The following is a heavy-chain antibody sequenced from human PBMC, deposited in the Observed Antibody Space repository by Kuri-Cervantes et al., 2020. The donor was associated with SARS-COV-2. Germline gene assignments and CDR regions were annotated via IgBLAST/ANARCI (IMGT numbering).Heavy chain of an antibody. V-gene: IGHV3-33*08. J-gene: IGHJ6*03. CDR1: GFSLTNYA. D-gene: IGHD3-10*01. CDR2: IWYDGKNE. Sequence: GGFLRPACGASGFSLTNYAIHWVRQAPGKGLEWVSVIWYDGKNEYYAGSVKGRFNISRDTSKNTVSLHMNSLRAEDTAMYYCATGAANSYMDVWGRGTTVTVSS. CDR3: ATGAANSYMDV.